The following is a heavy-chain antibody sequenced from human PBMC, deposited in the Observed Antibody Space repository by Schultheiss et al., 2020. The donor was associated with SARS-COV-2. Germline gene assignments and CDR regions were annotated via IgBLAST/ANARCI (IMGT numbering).Heavy chain of an antibody. CDR3: AKGSGGSCYSGLQH. V-gene: IGHV3-30*07. CDR2: ISYDGSEK. CDR1: GFTFNSYS. Sequence: GGSLRLSCAASGFTFNSYSMYWVRQAPGKGLEWVAVISYDGSEKYSADSVKGRFTISRDNSRNTLYLQMNSLRVEDTAIYYCAKGSGGSCYSGLQHWGQGTLVTVSS. D-gene: IGHD2-15*01. J-gene: IGHJ1*01.